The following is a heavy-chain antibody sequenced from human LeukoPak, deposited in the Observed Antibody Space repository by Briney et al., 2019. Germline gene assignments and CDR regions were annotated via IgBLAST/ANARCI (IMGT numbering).Heavy chain of an antibody. CDR2: ISGSGGST. CDR3: AKQGSSSWYYFDY. CDR1: GFTFRSYA. D-gene: IGHD6-13*01. V-gene: IGHV3-23*01. Sequence: GGSQRLSCVASGFTFRSYAMSWVRQAPGKGLEWVSAISGSGGSTYYADSVRGRFTISRDNSKNTLYLQMNSLRAEDTAVFYCAKQGSSSWYYFDYWGQGTLVTVSS. J-gene: IGHJ4*02.